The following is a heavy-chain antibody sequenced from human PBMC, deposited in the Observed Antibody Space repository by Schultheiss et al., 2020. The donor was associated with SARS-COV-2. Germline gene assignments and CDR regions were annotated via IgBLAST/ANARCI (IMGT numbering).Heavy chain of an antibody. CDR3: ARAVRVPAATYYYYYNMDV. J-gene: IGHJ6*03. V-gene: IGHV3-21*01. Sequence: GGSLRLSCAASGFTFSSYAMHWVRQAPGKGLEWVSSISSSSSYIYYADSVKGRFTISRDNAKNSLYLQMNSLRAEDTAVYYCARAVRVPAATYYYYYNMDVWGKGTTVTVSS. D-gene: IGHD2-2*01. CDR1: GFTFSSYA. CDR2: ISSSSSYI.